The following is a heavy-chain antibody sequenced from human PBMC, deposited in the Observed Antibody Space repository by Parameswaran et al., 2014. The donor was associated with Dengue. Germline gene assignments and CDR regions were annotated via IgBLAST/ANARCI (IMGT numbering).Heavy chain of an antibody. CDR2: IYYSGST. J-gene: IGHJ3*02. V-gene: IGHV4-30-4*01. CDR3: ASGPWPFAFDI. Sequence: WIRQPPGKSLEWIGYIYYSGSTYYNPSLKSRVTISVDTSKNQFSLKLSSVTAADTAVYYCASGPWPFAFDIWGQGTMVTVSS.